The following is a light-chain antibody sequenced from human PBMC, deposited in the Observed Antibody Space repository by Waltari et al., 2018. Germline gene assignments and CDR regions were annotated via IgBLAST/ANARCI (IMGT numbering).Light chain of an antibody. Sequence: SVAPQSPSASGAPGQRVTISCAGTNSNIGSGTVNWSQKVPGPAPRLLIYSNDQRPSGVPDRFSASKSGTSASLAISGLQSEDEADYYCATWDARLTAVVFGGGTKVTVL. J-gene: IGLJ2*01. CDR1: NSNIGSGT. CDR3: ATWDARLTAVV. CDR2: SND. V-gene: IGLV1-44*01.